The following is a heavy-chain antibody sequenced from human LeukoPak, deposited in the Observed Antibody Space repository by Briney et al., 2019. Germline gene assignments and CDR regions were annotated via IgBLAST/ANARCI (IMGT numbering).Heavy chain of an antibody. CDR2: MNPNSGNT. Sequence: ASVKVSCKASGYTFTSYDINWVRQATGQGLEWMGWMNPNSGNTGYAQKFQGRVTMTRNTSISTAYMELSSLRSEDTAVYYCARVYYSYGYYFDYWGQGTLVTVSS. CDR3: ARVYYSYGYYFDY. J-gene: IGHJ4*02. D-gene: IGHD5-18*01. CDR1: GYTFTSYD. V-gene: IGHV1-8*01.